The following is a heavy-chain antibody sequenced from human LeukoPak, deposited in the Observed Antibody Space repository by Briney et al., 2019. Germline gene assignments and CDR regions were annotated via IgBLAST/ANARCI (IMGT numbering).Heavy chain of an antibody. CDR3: ARSGELYFHLDY. CDR2: INPSGGST. CDR1: GYTFTSYY. Sequence: EASVKVSCKASGYTFTSYYMHWVRQAPGQGLEWMGIINPSGGSTSYAQKFQGRVTMTRDMSTSTAYMELTSLRSDDTAMYYCARSGELYFHLDYWGQGSLVSVSS. J-gene: IGHJ4*02. V-gene: IGHV1-46*01. D-gene: IGHD3-10*01.